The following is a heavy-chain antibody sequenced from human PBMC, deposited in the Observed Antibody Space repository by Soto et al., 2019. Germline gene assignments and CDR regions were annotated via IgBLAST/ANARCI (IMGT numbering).Heavy chain of an antibody. J-gene: IGHJ4*02. CDR1: GGSFTSNNW. CDR3: ASRDPGTSVDY. V-gene: IGHV4-4*02. CDR2: IYRTGST. D-gene: IGHD1-7*01. Sequence: SDTLSLTXAVSGGSFTSNNWWTWVRQPPGQGLEWIGEIYRTGSTNYNPSLKSRVTISLDKSENQFSLKVTSLTAADTAVYYCASRDPGTSVDYWGQGTLVTVSS.